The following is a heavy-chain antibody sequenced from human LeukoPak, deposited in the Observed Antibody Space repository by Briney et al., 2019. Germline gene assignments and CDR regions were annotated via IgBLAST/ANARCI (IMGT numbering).Heavy chain of an antibody. CDR1: GFTFSTHW. CDR3: ARAVAGTRNAFDL. V-gene: IGHV3-74*01. J-gene: IGHJ3*01. Sequence: GGSLRLSCEASGFTFSTHWMHWVRHVPGKGLVWISRISNDVISTISTSYADSVKGRFTISRDNAKNTLYLQMNSLIAEDTAVYYCARAVAGTRNAFDLWGQGTMVTASS. D-gene: IGHD6-19*01. CDR2: ISNDVIST.